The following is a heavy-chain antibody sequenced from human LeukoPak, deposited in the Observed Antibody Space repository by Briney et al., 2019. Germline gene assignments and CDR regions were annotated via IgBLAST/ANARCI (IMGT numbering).Heavy chain of an antibody. J-gene: IGHJ6*02. CDR1: RFTFSSYW. Sequence: GGSLRLSCVASRFTFSSYWMNWVRQAPGKGLEWVANIKQDGSEIYYVDSVKGRFTISRDNAKNSLYLQMNSLRAEDTAVYHCARDRGWFAMDVWGQGTTVTVSS. CDR3: ARDRGWFAMDV. V-gene: IGHV3-7*01. D-gene: IGHD3-10*01. CDR2: IKQDGSEI.